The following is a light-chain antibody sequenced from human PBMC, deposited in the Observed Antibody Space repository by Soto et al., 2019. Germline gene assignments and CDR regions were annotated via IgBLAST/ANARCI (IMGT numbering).Light chain of an antibody. J-gene: IGLJ1*01. Sequence: QSALTQPPSVSAAPGQKVTISCSGSSSNIGNNYVSWYQQLPGTAPKLLIYENNKRPSGIPDRFSGSKSGTSATLGITGLQTGDEAHYYCQYYDSRLSGYVFGTGTRSPS. CDR1: SSNIGNNY. CDR3: QYYDSRLSGYV. CDR2: ENN. V-gene: IGLV1-51*02.